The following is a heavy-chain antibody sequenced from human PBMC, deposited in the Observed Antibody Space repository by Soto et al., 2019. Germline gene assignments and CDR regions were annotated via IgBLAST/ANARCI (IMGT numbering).Heavy chain of an antibody. CDR3: ARDLNGNNWTWSNWFDH. CDR2: TKPSDGTT. CDR1: GYTFTKHY. V-gene: IGHV1-46*01. D-gene: IGHD1-20*01. Sequence: SEKVSCTASGYTFTKHYIHWVRHAPGHALEWMGITKPSDGTTSYAKKFQGRLPMTRDKSTSTVYMELSRLRSDATAEYYCARDLNGNNWTWSNWFDHWGQGTLVTVSS. J-gene: IGHJ5*02.